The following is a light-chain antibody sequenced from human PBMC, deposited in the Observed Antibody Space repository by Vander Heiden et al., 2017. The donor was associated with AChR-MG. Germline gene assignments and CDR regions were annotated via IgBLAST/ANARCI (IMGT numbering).Light chain of an antibody. J-gene: IGLJ3*02. CDR3: SSYTSSSTWV. V-gene: IGLV2-14*03. CDR2: DVS. CDR1: SSDVGGYNY. Sequence: ALLQPASVSGSPGQSITISCTGTSSDVGGYNYVSWYQQHPGKAPKLMIYDVSNRPSGGSNRFSGSKSGNTASLTISGLQAEDEADYYCSSYTSSSTWVFGGGTKLTVL.